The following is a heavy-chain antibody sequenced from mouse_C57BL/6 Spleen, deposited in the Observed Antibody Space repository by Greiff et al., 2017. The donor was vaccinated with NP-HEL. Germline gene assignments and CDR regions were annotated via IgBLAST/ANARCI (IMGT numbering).Heavy chain of an antibody. Sequence: VQLQQSGAELVRPGASVTLSCKASGYTFTDYEMHWVKQTPVHGLEWIGAIYPETGGTAYNQKFKGKAILTADKSSSTAYMELRSLTSEDSAVYYCTRADDAPNYFDDWGQGTTLTVSS. CDR2: IYPETGGT. CDR1: GYTFTDYE. CDR3: TRADDAPNYFDD. J-gene: IGHJ2*01. D-gene: IGHD2-12*01. V-gene: IGHV1-15*01.